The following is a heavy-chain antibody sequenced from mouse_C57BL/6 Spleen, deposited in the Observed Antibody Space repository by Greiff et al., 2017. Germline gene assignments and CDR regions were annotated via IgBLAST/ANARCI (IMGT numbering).Heavy chain of an antibody. CDR1: GFTFSSYG. V-gene: IGHV5-6*01. CDR3: ARQDYDYHYYAMDY. D-gene: IGHD2-4*01. Sequence: EVKLMESGGDLVKPGGSLKLSCAASGFTFSSYGMSWVRQTPDKRLEWVATISSGGSYTYYPDSVKGRFTISRDNAKNTLYLQMSSLKSEDTAMYYCARQDYDYHYYAMDYWGQGTSVTVSS. CDR2: ISSGGSYT. J-gene: IGHJ4*01.